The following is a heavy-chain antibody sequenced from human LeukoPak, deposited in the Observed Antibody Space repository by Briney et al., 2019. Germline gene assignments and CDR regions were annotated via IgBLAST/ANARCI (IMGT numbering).Heavy chain of an antibody. J-gene: IGHJ3*02. CDR1: GYTFTSYD. D-gene: IGHD3-3*01. CDR2: MNPNSGNT. V-gene: IGHV1-8*03. Sequence: ASVKVSCKASGYTFTSYDINWVRQATGQGLEWMGWMNPNSGNTGYAQKFQGRVTITRNTSISTAYMELSSLRSEDTAVYYCARGPYYDFWSGSLANGGFDIWGQGTMVTVSS. CDR3: ARGPYYDFWSGSLANGGFDI.